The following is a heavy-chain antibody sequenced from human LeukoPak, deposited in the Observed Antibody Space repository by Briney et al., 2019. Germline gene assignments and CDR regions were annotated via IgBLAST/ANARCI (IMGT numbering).Heavy chain of an antibody. D-gene: IGHD2-15*01. V-gene: IGHV4-34*01. J-gene: IGHJ5*02. CDR3: ARGGVVAATGNWFDP. Sequence: SETLSLTCAVYGGSFSGYYWSWIRQPPGKGLGWIGEINHSGSTNYNPSLKSRVTISVDTSKNQFSLKLSSVTAADTAVYYCARGGVVAATGNWFDPWGQGTLVTVSS. CDR2: INHSGST. CDR1: GGSFSGYY.